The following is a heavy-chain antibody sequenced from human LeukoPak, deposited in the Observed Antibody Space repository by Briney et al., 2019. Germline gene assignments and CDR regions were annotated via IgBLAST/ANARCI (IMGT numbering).Heavy chain of an antibody. CDR3: ARKAVPMDV. Sequence: GESLKISCQGSGSTFTSYWISWVRQLPGKGLEWMGRIDPSDSYTNYSPSFQGHVTISADKSISTAYLQWSSLKASDTAMYYCARKAVPMDVWGQGTTVTVSS. D-gene: IGHD2-15*01. CDR1: GSTFTSYW. CDR2: IDPSDSYT. V-gene: IGHV5-10-1*01. J-gene: IGHJ6*02.